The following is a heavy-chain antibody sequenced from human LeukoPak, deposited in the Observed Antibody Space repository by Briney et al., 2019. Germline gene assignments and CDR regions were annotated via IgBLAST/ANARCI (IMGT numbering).Heavy chain of an antibody. CDR3: ARGPSSGWYWDY. CDR1: GGSISSYY. Sequence: SETLSLTCTVSGGSISSYYWSWIRQPPGKGLEWIGYIYYSGSTNYNPSLKSRVTISVDTSKNQFSLKLSSVTAADTAVYYCARGPSSGWYWDYWGQGTLVTVSS. CDR2: IYYSGST. V-gene: IGHV4-59*01. J-gene: IGHJ4*02. D-gene: IGHD6-19*01.